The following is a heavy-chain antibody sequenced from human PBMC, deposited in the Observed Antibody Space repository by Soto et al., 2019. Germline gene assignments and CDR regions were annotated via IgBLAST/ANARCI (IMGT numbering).Heavy chain of an antibody. CDR1: GFTFSSYG. V-gene: IGHV3-30*18. J-gene: IGHJ6*02. D-gene: IGHD4-17*01. CDR3: AKDLVSYGDHEGPYDTMDV. CDR2: ISYDGSNK. Sequence: QVQLVESGGGVVQPGRSLRLSCAVSGFTFSSYGMHWVRQAPDKGLEWVAVISYDGSNKYYADSVKGRFTISRDNSKNTLYLQMNSLRTEDTGVHYCAKDLVSYGDHEGPYDTMDVWGQGTTVTVSS.